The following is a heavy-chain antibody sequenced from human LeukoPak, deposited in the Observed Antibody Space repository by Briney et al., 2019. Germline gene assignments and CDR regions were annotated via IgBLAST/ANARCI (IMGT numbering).Heavy chain of an antibody. CDR1: GYTFTSYY. Sequence: ASVKVSCKAPGYTFTSYYMHWVRQAPGQGLEWMGIINPSGGSTSYAQKFQGRVTMTRDMSTSTVYMELSSLRSEDTAVYYCARDIGVGATPRRAFDIWGQGTMVTVSS. D-gene: IGHD1-26*01. V-gene: IGHV1-46*01. CDR3: ARDIGVGATPRRAFDI. J-gene: IGHJ3*02. CDR2: INPSGGST.